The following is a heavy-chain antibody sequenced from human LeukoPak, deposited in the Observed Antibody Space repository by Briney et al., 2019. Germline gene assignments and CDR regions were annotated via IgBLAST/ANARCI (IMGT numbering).Heavy chain of an antibody. V-gene: IGHV3-74*01. Sequence: GGSLRLSCAASGLTFSSHWMHWVRQAPGKGLVWVSRITNDGSSTTYADSVKGRFTISRDNAKNMLYLQVNSLRAEDTAVYYCAKGAVGSMVYANLFDYWGQGTLVTVSS. D-gene: IGHD2-8*01. J-gene: IGHJ4*02. CDR2: ITNDGSST. CDR3: AKGAVGSMVYANLFDY. CDR1: GLTFSSHW.